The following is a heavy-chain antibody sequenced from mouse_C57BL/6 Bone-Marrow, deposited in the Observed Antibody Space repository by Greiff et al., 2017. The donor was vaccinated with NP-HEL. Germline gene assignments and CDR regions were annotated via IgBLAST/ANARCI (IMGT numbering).Heavy chain of an antibody. CDR3: ARHGGNPAY. CDR2: ISNGGGST. D-gene: IGHD2-1*01. CDR1: GFTFSDYY. V-gene: IGHV5-12*01. Sequence: EVQVVESGGGLVQPGGSLKLSCAASGFTFSDYYMYWVRQTPEKRLEWVAYISNGGGSTYYPDTVKGRFTISRVNAKNTLYLQMSRLKSEDTAMYYCARHGGNPAYWGQGTLVTVSA. J-gene: IGHJ3*01.